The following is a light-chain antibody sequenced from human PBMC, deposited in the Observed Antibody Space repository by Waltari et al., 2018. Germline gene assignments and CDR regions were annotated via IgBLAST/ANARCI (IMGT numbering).Light chain of an antibody. V-gene: IGKV1-5*01. CDR1: QSIGRS. Sequence: DIQMTQSPSSLSASVGDTVPMTCQASQSIGRSLAWYQQKPGKAPKSLIFEASSLESGVPSRFSGSRSGTEFTLTIISLRPEDFATYYCQQYDSAPFTFGPGTKLHVK. CDR3: QQYDSAPFT. J-gene: IGKJ3*01. CDR2: EAS.